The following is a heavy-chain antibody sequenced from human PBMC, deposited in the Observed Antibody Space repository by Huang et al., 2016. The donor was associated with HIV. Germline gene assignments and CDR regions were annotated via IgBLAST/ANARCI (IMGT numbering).Heavy chain of an antibody. CDR2: RKVAGSER. CDR3: ARGFQAKPGDY. V-gene: IGHV3-7*01. J-gene: IGHJ4*02. CDR1: GFTFRSYW. Sequence: EVHLVESGGGLVRPGRSLRLSCAASGFTFRSYWMNWVRQAPGRGLEWGANRKVAGSERFYVDSVRGRFTISRDNANNSVSLQLNSLKAEDTGVYYCARGFQAKPGDYWGQGTLVTVSS.